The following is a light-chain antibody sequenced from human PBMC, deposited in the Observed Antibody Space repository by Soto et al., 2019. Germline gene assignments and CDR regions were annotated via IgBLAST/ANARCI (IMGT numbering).Light chain of an antibody. Sequence: QSALTQPASVSGSPGQSITIACTGASSDVGGYNYVSWYQQHPGKAPKLMIYDVSNRPSGFSNRFSGSKSGNTASLTISGLQAEDEADYYCSSYTSSSTVIFGGGTQPTVL. CDR2: DVS. CDR3: SSYTSSSTVI. J-gene: IGLJ2*01. V-gene: IGLV2-14*01. CDR1: SSDVGGYNY.